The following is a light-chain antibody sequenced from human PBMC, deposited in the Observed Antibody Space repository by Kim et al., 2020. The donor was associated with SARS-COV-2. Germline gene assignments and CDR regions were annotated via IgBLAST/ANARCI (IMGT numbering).Light chain of an antibody. CDR3: CSYAGSDTFWV. Sequence: QSALTQPASVSGSPGQSIIISCTGTSSDVGSYNLVSWYQRHPDKAPKLMIYGGDKRPSGVSDRFSGSKSDNTASLTISGLQAEDEADYSCCSYAGSDTFWVFGGGTQLTVL. V-gene: IGLV2-23*01. CDR2: GGD. CDR1: SSDVGSYNL. J-gene: IGLJ3*02.